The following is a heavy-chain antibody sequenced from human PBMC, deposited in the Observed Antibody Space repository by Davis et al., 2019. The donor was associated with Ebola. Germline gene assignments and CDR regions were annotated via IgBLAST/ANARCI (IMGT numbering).Heavy chain of an antibody. CDR2: VSGSGYTT. Sequence: PGGSLRLSCAASGFTFRNFAMTWVRQAPGKGLEWVSAVSGSGYTTYYADSVRGRFTISRDNSRNTVFLQMTSLRVGDTAIYYCAKVGAAGIKWDLDYWGQGTRVTVSS. CDR1: GFTFRNFA. CDR3: AKVGAAGIKWDLDY. J-gene: IGHJ4*02. V-gene: IGHV3-23*01. D-gene: IGHD1-26*01.